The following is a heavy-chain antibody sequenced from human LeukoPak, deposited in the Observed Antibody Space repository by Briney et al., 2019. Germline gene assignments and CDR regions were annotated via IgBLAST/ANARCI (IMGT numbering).Heavy chain of an antibody. Sequence: GASVKVSCKVSGYTLTELSMHWVRQAPGKGLEWMGGFDPEDGETIYAQKFQGRVTMTEDTSTDTAYMELSGLRSEDTAVYYCATALGYDSSGYLNYWGQGTLVTVSS. CDR1: GYTLTELS. CDR3: ATALGYDSSGYLNY. J-gene: IGHJ4*02. D-gene: IGHD3-22*01. V-gene: IGHV1-24*01. CDR2: FDPEDGET.